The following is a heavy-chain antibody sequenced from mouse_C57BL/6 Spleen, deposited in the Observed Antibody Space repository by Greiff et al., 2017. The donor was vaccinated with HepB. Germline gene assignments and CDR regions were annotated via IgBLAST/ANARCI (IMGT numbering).Heavy chain of an antibody. CDR1: GYTFTSYW. J-gene: IGHJ3*01. CDR2: IYPGSGST. D-gene: IGHD4-1*01. Sequence: QVQLQQSGAELVKPGASVKMSCKASGYTFTSYWITWVKQRPGQGLEWIGDIYPGSGSTNYNEKFKSKATLTVDTSSSTAYMQLSSLTSEDSAVYYCAREGANWDGVFAYWGQGTLVTVSA. V-gene: IGHV1-55*01. CDR3: AREGANWDGVFAY.